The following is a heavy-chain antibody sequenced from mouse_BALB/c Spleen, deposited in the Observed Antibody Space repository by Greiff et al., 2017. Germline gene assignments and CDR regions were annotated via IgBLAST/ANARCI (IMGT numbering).Heavy chain of an antibody. CDR2: IWGDGST. Sequence: VQGVESGPGLVAPSQSLSITCTVSGFSLTGYGVNWVRQPPGKGLEWLGMIWGDGSTDYNSALKSRLSISKDNSKSQVFLKMNSLQTDDTARYYCARDYGSSLSWFAYWGQGTLVTVSA. J-gene: IGHJ3*01. D-gene: IGHD1-1*01. V-gene: IGHV2-6-7*01. CDR1: GFSLTGYG. CDR3: ARDYGSSLSWFAY.